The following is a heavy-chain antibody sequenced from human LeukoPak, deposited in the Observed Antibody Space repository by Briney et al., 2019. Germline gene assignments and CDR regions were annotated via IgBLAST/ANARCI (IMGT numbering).Heavy chain of an antibody. V-gene: IGHV3-15*01. J-gene: IGHJ4*02. CDR2: IKSRPDGGAA. CDR3: TRGGSAFDH. Sequence: SGGSLRLSCAASGFTFTTAWMSWVRQAPGKGLEWVARIKSRPDGGAADYAAPVKGRFAISRDDSKDTLYLQMNSLKTEDTAVYFCTRGGSAFDHRGQGALVTVSS. D-gene: IGHD2-15*01. CDR1: GFTFTTAW.